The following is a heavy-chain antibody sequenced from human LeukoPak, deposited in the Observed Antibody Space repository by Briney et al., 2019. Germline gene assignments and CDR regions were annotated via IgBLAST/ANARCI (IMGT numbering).Heavy chain of an antibody. D-gene: IGHD5-18*01. CDR3: VKDLTYSSTLPRPDY. Sequence: TGGSLRLSCAASGFIFDNYAMHWVRQAPGKDPEWVSGISWNSGGIGYADSVKGRFTISRDNAKNSLYLQMKSLRVEDTAFYYCVKDLTYSSTLPRPDYWGQGTLVTVSS. J-gene: IGHJ4*02. CDR2: ISWNSGGI. CDR1: GFIFDNYA. V-gene: IGHV3-9*01.